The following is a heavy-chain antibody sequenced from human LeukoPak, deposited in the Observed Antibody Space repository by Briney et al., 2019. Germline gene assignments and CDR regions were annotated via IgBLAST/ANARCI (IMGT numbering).Heavy chain of an antibody. J-gene: IGHJ4*02. V-gene: IGHV4-34*12. CDR3: ASGAWATRLHS. Sequence: SDTLSLTCAVYGESLNYHYWSWIRRSPEKGLEWIGEVFDGKTTNYNPSLKSRVTISAVTSSNQFSLNLKSVTAADTAVYYCASGAWATRLHSWAQGTLVIVSS. D-gene: IGHD5-24*01. CDR2: VFDGKTT. CDR1: GESLNYHY.